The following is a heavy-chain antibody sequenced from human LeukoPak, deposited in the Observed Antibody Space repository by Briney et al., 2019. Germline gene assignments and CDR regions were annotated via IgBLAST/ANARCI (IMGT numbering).Heavy chain of an antibody. D-gene: IGHD5-18*01. V-gene: IGHV1-46*01. CDR1: GYTFTSYY. J-gene: IGHJ4*02. Sequence: GASVKVSCNASGYTFTSYYMHWVRQAPGQGLEWMGIINTSGGSTSYAQKVQGKVTMTSDTSTCTVYMELSRLRSEDTAVYYCARNKEVWIQIWSDEYYFDYWGQGTLVTVSS. CDR3: ARNKEVWIQIWSDEYYFDY. CDR2: INTSGGST.